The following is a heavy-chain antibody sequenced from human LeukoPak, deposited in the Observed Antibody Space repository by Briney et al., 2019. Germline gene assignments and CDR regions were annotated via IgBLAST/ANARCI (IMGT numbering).Heavy chain of an antibody. Sequence: SWGSLRLSCAASGFTFSTYTMNWVRQAPGKGLEWVSSITSSSSYIYYADSVKGRFTISRDNAKNSLYLQMNSLRAEDTAVYYCARHVVAVGFDYWGQGTLVTVSS. CDR3: ARHVVAVGFDY. CDR2: ITSSSSYI. D-gene: IGHD3-22*01. J-gene: IGHJ4*02. CDR1: GFTFSTYT. V-gene: IGHV3-21*01.